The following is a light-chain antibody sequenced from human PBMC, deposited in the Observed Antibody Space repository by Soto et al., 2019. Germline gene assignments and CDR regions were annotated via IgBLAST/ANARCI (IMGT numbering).Light chain of an antibody. CDR3: QQYASYPLT. V-gene: IGKV1-5*01. CDR2: DAF. J-gene: IGKJ1*01. CDR1: QSLSGW. Sequence: DIQRTQIPSTLSAAIGDRVTITCRASQSLSGWLAWYQQTPGKATKLLISDAFRLESGVPSRFRGSGSGTEFSLTMSNLQPGDSATFYCQQYASYPLTFGRGTKV.